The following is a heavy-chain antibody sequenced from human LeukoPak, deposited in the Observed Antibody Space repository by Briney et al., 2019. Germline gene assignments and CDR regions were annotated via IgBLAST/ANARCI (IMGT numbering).Heavy chain of an antibody. D-gene: IGHD6-13*01. J-gene: IGHJ4*02. Sequence: GGSLRLSCAASGFTFNTYAMSWVRQVPGKGLEWVSAISGSGGTTYYADSVKGRFTISRDNSKNTLYLQMNSLRAEDTAVYYCAKYSRPPSIDYWGQGTLVTVPS. V-gene: IGHV3-23*01. CDR1: GFTFNTYA. CDR2: ISGSGGTT. CDR3: AKYSRPPSIDY.